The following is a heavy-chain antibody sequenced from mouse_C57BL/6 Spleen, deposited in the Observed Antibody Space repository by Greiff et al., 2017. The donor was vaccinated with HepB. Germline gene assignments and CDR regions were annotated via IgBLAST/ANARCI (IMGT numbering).Heavy chain of an antibody. J-gene: IGHJ4*01. V-gene: IGHV1-69*01. CDR3: ARYYSNYGGAMDY. D-gene: IGHD2-5*01. CDR1: GYTFTSYW. Sequence: QVQLKQPGAELVMPGASVKLSCKASGYTFTSYWMHWVKQRPGQGLEWIGEIDPSDSYTNYNQKFKGKSTLTVDKSSSTAYMQLSSLTSEDSAVYYCARYYSNYGGAMDYWGQGTSVTVSS. CDR2: IDPSDSYT.